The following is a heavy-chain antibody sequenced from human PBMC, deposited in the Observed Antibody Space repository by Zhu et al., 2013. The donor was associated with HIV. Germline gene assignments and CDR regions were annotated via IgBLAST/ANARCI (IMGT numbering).Heavy chain of an antibody. D-gene: IGHD3-22*01. V-gene: IGHV1-69*01. CDR3: ARGALYYYDSSGYKGDYFDY. Sequence: QVQLVQSGAEVKKPGSSVKVSCKASGGTFSSYAISWVRQAPGQGLEWMGGIIPIFGTANYAQKFQGRVTITADESTSTAYMELSSLRSEDTAVYYCARGALYYYDSSGYKGDYFDYWGQGTLVTVSS. CDR2: IIPIFGTA. CDR1: GGTFSSYA. J-gene: IGHJ4*02.